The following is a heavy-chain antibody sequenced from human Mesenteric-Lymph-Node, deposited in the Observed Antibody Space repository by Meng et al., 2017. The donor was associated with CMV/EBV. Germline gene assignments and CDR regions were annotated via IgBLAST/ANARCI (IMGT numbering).Heavy chain of an antibody. CDR1: GGSFSGYQ. CDR3: ARDRSGYSLHDY. V-gene: IGHV4-34*09. CDR2: INHSGST. J-gene: IGHJ4*02. D-gene: IGHD3-3*01. Sequence: CSVYGGSFSGYQWSWIRQPPGKGLEWIGEINHSGSTSYNPSLKSRVTISVDTSNNQFSLRLSSVTAADTAVYYCARDRSGYSLHDYWGQGTLVTVYS.